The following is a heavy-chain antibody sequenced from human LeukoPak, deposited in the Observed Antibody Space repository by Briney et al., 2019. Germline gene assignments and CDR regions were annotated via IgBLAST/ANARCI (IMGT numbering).Heavy chain of an antibody. D-gene: IGHD2-2*01. V-gene: IGHV4-38-2*01. CDR3: ARLGYCSSTSCYFES. CDR1: GYPISSPYY. J-gene: IGHJ4*02. Sequence: SETLSLXCVVSGYPISSPYYWGWVRQPPGQGPECIGSIHHTGSSYYNPSLQSRVTISIDTSRNQFSLKLRFLSAADTAVYYCARLGYCSSTSCYFESWGQGTLVTVSS. CDR2: IHHTGSS.